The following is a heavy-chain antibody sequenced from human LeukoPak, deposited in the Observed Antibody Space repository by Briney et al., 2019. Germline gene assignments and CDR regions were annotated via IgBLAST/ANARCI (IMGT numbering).Heavy chain of an antibody. V-gene: IGHV2-70*01. J-gene: IGHJ3*02. CDR2: IDWDDDK. D-gene: IGHD3-16*01. CDR1: GFSLSTTGMC. CDR3: ARILSVGDRGFDAFDI. Sequence: SGPTLVNPTQTLTPTCTFSGFSLSTTGMCVAWIRQPPGKALEWLALIDWDDDKFYSTSLKTRLTISKDTSKNQVVLTMTNMDPVDTATYYCARILSVGDRGFDAFDIWGPGTMVTVSS.